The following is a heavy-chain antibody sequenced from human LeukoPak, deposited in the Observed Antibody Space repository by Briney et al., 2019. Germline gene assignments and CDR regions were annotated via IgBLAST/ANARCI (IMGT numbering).Heavy chain of an antibody. CDR3: ARQKITGDARRYFDY. J-gene: IGHJ4*02. V-gene: IGHV4-39*01. CDR1: GASVSSSSYY. Sequence: PSQTLSLTCTVSGASVSSSSYYWGWIRQPPWKGLVWIGSIHYSGSTCYNPSLKSRVTISVDKSKNHFSLRLSSVTAADTAVYYCARQKITGDARRYFDYWGQGTLVTVS. D-gene: IGHD7-27*01. CDR2: IHYSGST.